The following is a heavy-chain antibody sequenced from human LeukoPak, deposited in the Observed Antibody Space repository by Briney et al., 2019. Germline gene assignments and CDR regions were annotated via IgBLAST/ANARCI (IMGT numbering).Heavy chain of an antibody. CDR3: ARDYGGKFDY. J-gene: IGHJ4*02. CDR2: ISYSGNT. D-gene: IGHD4-23*01. CDR1: RGSISSFY. V-gene: IGHV4-59*01. Sequence: SEALSLTCTVSRGSISSFYWSWIRQPPGKGLEWIGYISYSGNTKYNPSLKSRVTISVDTSKNQFSLKLSSVTAADTAVYYCARDYGGKFDYWGQGTLVTVSS.